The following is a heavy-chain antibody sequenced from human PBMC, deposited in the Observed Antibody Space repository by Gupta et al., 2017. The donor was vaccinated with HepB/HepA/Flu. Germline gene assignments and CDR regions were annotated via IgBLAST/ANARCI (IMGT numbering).Heavy chain of an antibody. Sequence: PGASVKVSCKASGYTFTSYYMHWVRQAPGQGLEWMGIINPSGGSTSYAQKFQGRVTMTRDTSTSTVYMELSSLRSEDTAVYYCARGYCSSTKCDLDFDYWGQGTLVTVSS. CDR2: INPSGGST. V-gene: IGHV1-46*01. D-gene: IGHD2-2*01. CDR1: GYTFTSYY. J-gene: IGHJ4*02. CDR3: ARGYCSSTKCDLDFDY.